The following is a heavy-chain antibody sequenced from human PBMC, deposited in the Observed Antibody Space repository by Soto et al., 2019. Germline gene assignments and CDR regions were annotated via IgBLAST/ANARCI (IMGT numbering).Heavy chain of an antibody. D-gene: IGHD2-15*01. CDR1: GYSFTGHD. V-gene: IGHV1-8*01. J-gene: IGHJ6*02. CDR3: VKVAELKSCSYQAMDV. Sequence: VQLVQSGAEVMTPGASVRVSCKASGYSFTGHDFNWVRQASGQGLEWRGWMTPKSGGTGYAQKFRRRVTLHRDTATNTAYRDLSGLTSHDTAVYYCVKVAELKSCSYQAMDVGGQGTTVTVSS. CDR2: MTPKSGGT.